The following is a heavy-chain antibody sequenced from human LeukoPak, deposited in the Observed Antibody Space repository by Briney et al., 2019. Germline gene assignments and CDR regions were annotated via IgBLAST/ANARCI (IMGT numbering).Heavy chain of an antibody. CDR3: ARNYYDSSGYLGSIAY. V-gene: IGHV1-69*01. D-gene: IGHD3-22*01. CDR1: GYTFTTYG. Sequence: SLTVSCKASGYTFTTYGISWVRQAPGQGLDWMGGIIPIFGTANYAQKFQGRVTITADESTSTAYMQLSSLRSEDTAVYYCARNYYDSSGYLGSIAYWGQGTLVTVSS. CDR2: IIPIFGTA. J-gene: IGHJ4*02.